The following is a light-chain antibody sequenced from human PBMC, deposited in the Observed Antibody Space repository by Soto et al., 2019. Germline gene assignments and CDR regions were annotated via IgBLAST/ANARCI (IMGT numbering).Light chain of an antibody. Sequence: EIVMTQSPATLSVSPGERATLSCRASQSVSSNLAWYQQKPGQAPRLLIYEASSRATGIPDRFSGSGSGTDFTLTISRLEPEDFAVYYCQQYRTFGQGTRLEIK. CDR3: QQYRT. V-gene: IGKV3D-15*01. CDR2: EAS. J-gene: IGKJ5*01. CDR1: QSVSSN.